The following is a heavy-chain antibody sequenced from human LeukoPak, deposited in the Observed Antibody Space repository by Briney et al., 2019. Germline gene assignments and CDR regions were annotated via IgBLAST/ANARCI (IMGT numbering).Heavy chain of an antibody. CDR1: GFTFSSYG. CDR2: ISGSGGST. J-gene: IGHJ3*02. D-gene: IGHD6-19*01. Sequence: GGTLRLSCAASGFTFSSYGMSWVRQAPEKGLEWISAISGSGGSTYYADSVKGRFTISRDNSKNTLYLQMNSLRAEDTAVYYCAKGESSSGRSLDAFDIWGQGTMVTVSS. V-gene: IGHV3-23*01. CDR3: AKGESSSGRSLDAFDI.